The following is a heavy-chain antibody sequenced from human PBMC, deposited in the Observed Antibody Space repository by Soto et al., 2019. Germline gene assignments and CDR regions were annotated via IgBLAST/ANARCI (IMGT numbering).Heavy chain of an antibody. J-gene: IGHJ4*02. CDR1: GGSISSYY. CDR2: IYYSGST. CDR3: ARDYDSIGYFDY. D-gene: IGHD3-22*01. Sequence: KSSETLSLTCTVSGGSISSYYWSWIRQPPGKGLEWIGYIYYSGSTNYTPPPRGGVTITLNPPKNHFPRKLGSVTAADTAVYYCARDYDSIGYFDYGGQEPLLTFSS. V-gene: IGHV4-59*01.